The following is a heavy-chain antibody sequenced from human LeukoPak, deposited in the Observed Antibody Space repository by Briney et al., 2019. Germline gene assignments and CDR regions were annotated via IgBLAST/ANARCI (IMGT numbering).Heavy chain of an antibody. D-gene: IGHD3-22*01. CDR1: GFTFSSYS. J-gene: IGHJ4*02. V-gene: IGHV3-21*01. Sequence: GSLRLSCAASGFTFSSYSMNWVRQAPGKGLEWVSSISSSSSYIYYADSVKGRFTISRDNAKNSLHLQMNSLRAEDTAVYYCAKNYCDSSGLFDYWGQGTLVIVSS. CDR2: ISSSSSYI. CDR3: AKNYCDSSGLFDY.